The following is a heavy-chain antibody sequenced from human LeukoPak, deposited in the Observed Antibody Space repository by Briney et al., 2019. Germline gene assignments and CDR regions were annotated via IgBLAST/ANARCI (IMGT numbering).Heavy chain of an antibody. V-gene: IGHV1-18*01. Sequence: GASVKVSCKASGYTFTSYDFSWVRQAPGQGLEWMGWISTYNDNRNYAQKFQGRVTMTVDTSTSTVHMELRSLISDDTAVYYCARGRGSGYESHFDYWGQGTLVTVSS. J-gene: IGHJ4*02. CDR2: ISTYNDNR. CDR3: ARGRGSGYESHFDY. D-gene: IGHD5-12*01. CDR1: GYTFTSYD.